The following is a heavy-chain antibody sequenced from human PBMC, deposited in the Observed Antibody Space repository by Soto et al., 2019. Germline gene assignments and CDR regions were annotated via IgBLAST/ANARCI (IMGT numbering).Heavy chain of an antibody. D-gene: IGHD2-15*01. CDR2: IKTSAGGGAT. CDR3: TTGSVEGI. Sequence: EVQLVESAGGLVKPGGSLSLSCVASGFSFNEAWMNWVRQAPGQGLEWVGRIKTSAGGGATTYAAPVQGRFTISRDDSKHTLYLHMNCLRTEDTAIYYGTTGSVEGIWGQGTTVIVSS. J-gene: IGHJ6*02. V-gene: IGHV3-15*07. CDR1: GFSFNEAW.